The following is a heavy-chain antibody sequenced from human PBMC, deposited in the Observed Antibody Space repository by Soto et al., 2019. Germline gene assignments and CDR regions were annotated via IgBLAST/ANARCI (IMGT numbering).Heavy chain of an antibody. CDR2: SYYSGST. CDR3: ARAYGGFANGLDV. Sequence: PSETLSLTCTVSGDSIRSYYWTWIRQPPGKGLELSGYSYYSGSTRYNPSLKSRVTISVDMSKNQFSLKLSSVIAADTAVYYCARAYGGFANGLDVWGQGTAVTVSS. CDR1: GDSIRSYY. J-gene: IGHJ6*02. V-gene: IGHV4-59*01. D-gene: IGHD5-12*01.